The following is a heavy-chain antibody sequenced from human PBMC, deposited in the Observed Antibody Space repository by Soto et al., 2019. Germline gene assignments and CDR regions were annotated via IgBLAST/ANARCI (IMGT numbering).Heavy chain of an antibody. V-gene: IGHV3-48*02. J-gene: IGHJ4*02. CDR1: RFTFSRYN. CDR2: ISSSSTSI. D-gene: IGHD4-17*01. Sequence: PGGFLRLSCAASRFTFSRYNMNWVRQAPGKGLEWVSYISSSSTSIYYADSVKGRFTISRDNAKNSLYLQMKSLRDEDTAVYYCARDLYGDYVFDYWGQGTLVTVSS. CDR3: ARDLYGDYVFDY.